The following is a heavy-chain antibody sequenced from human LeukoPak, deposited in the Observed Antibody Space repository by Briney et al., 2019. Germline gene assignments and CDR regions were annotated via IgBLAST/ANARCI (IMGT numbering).Heavy chain of an antibody. J-gene: IGHJ4*02. CDR3: FLWHDVVSRDY. CDR1: GVSFSGYY. Sequence: SETLSLTCAVYGVSFSGYYCHWMRQPPGKGLEWIGEISHRGNTKYYPSLKSRVTISLDTSKIQFSLKLSSATAADTAMYYCFLWHDVVSRDYWGQGTLVTVSS. V-gene: IGHV4-34*01. D-gene: IGHD2-15*01. CDR2: ISHRGNT.